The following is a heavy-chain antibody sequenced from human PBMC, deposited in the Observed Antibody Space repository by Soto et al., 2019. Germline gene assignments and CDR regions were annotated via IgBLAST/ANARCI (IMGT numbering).Heavy chain of an antibody. V-gene: IGHV4-30-2*01. CDR1: GGSFSGYY. J-gene: IGHJ4*02. D-gene: IGHD5-12*01. Sequence: PSETLSLTCAVYGGSFSGYYWNWIRQPPGKGLEWIGYIYHSGSTYYNPSLKSRVTISVDRSKNQFSLKLSSVTAADTAVYYCARNVGEIVATIPYFDYWGQGTLVTVSS. CDR2: IYHSGST. CDR3: ARNVGEIVATIPYFDY.